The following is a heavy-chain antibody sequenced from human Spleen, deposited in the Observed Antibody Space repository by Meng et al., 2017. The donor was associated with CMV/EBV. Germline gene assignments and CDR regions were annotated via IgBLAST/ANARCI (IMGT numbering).Heavy chain of an antibody. D-gene: IGHD3-3*01. V-gene: IGHV4-39*01. CDR1: GGSISSSSYY. CDR2: IYYSGST. CDR3: ARGGRFLEWFSFDY. J-gene: IGHJ4*02. Sequence: SETLSLTCTVSGGSISSSSYYWGWIRQPPGKGLEWIGSIYYSGSTYYNPSLKSRVTISVDTSKNQFSLKLSSVTAADTAVYYCARGGRFLEWFSFDYWGQGTLVTVSS.